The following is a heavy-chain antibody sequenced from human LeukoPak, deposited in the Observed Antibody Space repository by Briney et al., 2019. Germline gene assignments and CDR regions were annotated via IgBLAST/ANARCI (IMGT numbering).Heavy chain of an antibody. V-gene: IGHV3-21*01. D-gene: IGHD2-15*01. Sequence: GGSLRLSCAASGFTFSSYSMNWVRQAPGKGLEWASSISSSSSYIYYADSVKGRFTISRDNAKNSLYLQMNSLRAEDTAVYYCARDLCSGGSCYSVYDYWGQGTLVTVSS. CDR1: GFTFSSYS. CDR2: ISSSSSYI. J-gene: IGHJ4*02. CDR3: ARDLCSGGSCYSVYDY.